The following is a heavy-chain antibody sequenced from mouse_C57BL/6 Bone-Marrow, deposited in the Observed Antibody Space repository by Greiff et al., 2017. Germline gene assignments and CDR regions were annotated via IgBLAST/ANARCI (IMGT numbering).Heavy chain of an antibody. CDR1: GFTFSSYG. V-gene: IGHV5-6*01. CDR2: ISSGGSYT. D-gene: IGHD1-1*01. Sequence: ECGGDLVKPGGSLKLSCAASGFTFSSYGMSWVRQTPDKRLEWVATISSGGSYTYYPDSVKGRFTISRDNAKNTLYLQMSSLKSEDTAMYYCARHGGYGSSGGFAYWGQGTLVTVSA. CDR3: ARHGGYGSSGGFAY. J-gene: IGHJ3*01.